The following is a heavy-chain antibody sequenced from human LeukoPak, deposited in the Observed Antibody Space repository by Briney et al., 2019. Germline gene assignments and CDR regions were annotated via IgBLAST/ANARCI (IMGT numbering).Heavy chain of an antibody. CDR2: ISTSGSST. J-gene: IGHJ4*02. V-gene: IGHV3-23*01. D-gene: IGHD1-26*01. CDR3: SKTSKLGPTEIDF. CDR1: GFIFSSYA. Sequence: LSGGSLRLSCAASGFIFSSYAMGWVRQAPGKGLEWVSAISTSGSSTDYADSVQGRFTISRDNSKRTLYLQMNSLRAEDTGIYYCSKTSKLGPTEIDFWGQGALVTVSS.